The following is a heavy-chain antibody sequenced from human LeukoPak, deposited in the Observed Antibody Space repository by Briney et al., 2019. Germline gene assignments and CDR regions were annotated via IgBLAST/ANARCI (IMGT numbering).Heavy chain of an antibody. V-gene: IGHV1-69*05. D-gene: IGHD2-8*01. J-gene: IGHJ6*03. Sequence: SVKVSCKASGGTFSSYAISWVRQAPGQGLEWMGGIIPIFGTANYAQKFQGRVTITTDESTSTAYIELSSLRSEDTAVYYCARDSNPGGYMDVWGKGTTVTVSS. CDR2: IIPIFGTA. CDR1: GGTFSSYA. CDR3: ARDSNPGGYMDV.